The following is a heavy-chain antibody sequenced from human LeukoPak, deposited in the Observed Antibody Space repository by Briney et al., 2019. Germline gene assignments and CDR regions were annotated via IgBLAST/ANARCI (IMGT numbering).Heavy chain of an antibody. J-gene: IGHJ5*02. D-gene: IGHD2-15*01. CDR3: ARLACSGGSCYSDVDWFDP. V-gene: IGHV4-34*01. CDR2: INHSGST. Sequence: PSGTLSLTCAVYGGSFSGYYWSWIRQPPGKGLEWIGEINHSGSTNYNPSLKSRVTISVDTSKNQFSLKLSSVTAADTAVYYCARLACSGGSCYSDVDWFDPWGQGTLVTVSS. CDR1: GGSFSGYY.